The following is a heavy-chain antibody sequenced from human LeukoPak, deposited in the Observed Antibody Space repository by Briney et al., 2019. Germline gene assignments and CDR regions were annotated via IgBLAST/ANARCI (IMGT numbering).Heavy chain of an antibody. CDR1: GFTFSSYG. V-gene: IGHV3-30*02. Sequence: PGGSLRLSXAASGFTFSSYGMHWVRQAPGKGLEWVAFIRYDGSNKYYADSVKGRFTISRDNSKNTLYLQMNSLRAEDTAVYYCAKDARRASYCGGDCYSNFDYWGQGTLVTVSS. J-gene: IGHJ4*02. CDR3: AKDARRASYCGGDCYSNFDY. D-gene: IGHD2-21*01. CDR2: IRYDGSNK.